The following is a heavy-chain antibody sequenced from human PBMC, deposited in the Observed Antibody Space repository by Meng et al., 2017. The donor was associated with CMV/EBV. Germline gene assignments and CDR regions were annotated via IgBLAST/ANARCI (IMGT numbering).Heavy chain of an antibody. Sequence: SAKVSCKASGGTFSSYAISWVRQAPGQGLEWMGGIIPILGIANYAQKFQGRVTITADKSTSTAYMELSILRSEDTAVYYCASYPRQRLLYGANYFDYWGQGTLVTVSS. CDR3: ASYPRQRLLYGANYFDY. D-gene: IGHD2-2*02. CDR2: IIPILGIA. J-gene: IGHJ4*02. CDR1: GGTFSSYA. V-gene: IGHV1-69*10.